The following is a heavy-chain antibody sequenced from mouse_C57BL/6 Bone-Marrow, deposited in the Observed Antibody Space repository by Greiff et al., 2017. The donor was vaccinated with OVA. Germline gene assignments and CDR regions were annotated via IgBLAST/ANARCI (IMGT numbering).Heavy chain of an antibody. V-gene: IGHV1-53*01. CDR2: INPSNGGT. Sequence: VQLQQPGTELVKPGASVKLSCKASGYTFTSYWMHWVKQRPGQGLEWIGNINPSNGGTNYNEKFKSKATLTVDKSSSTAYMQLSSLTSEDSAVDYGARCTPPYYFDYWGQGTTLTVSS. D-gene: IGHD5-1*01. CDR1: GYTFTSYW. CDR3: ARCTPPYYFDY. J-gene: IGHJ2*01.